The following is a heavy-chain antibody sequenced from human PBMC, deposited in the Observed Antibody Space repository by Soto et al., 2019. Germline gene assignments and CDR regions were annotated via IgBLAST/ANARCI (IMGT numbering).Heavy chain of an antibody. J-gene: IGHJ5*02. CDR2: IYYSGST. CDR1: GGSISSYY. CDR3: ARTLTIFGVVVNWFDP. V-gene: IGHV4-59*01. D-gene: IGHD3-3*01. Sequence: SETLSLTCTVSGGSISSYYWSWIRQPPGKGLEWIGYIYYSGSTNYNPSLKSRVTISVDTSKNQFSLKLSSVTAADTAVYYCARTLTIFGVVVNWFDPWGQGTLVTVSS.